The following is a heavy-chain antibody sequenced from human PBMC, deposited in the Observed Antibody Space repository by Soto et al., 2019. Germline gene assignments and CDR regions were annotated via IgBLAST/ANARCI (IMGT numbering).Heavy chain of an antibody. CDR2: INAGNGNT. Sequence: ASVKVACKASGYTFTNYAMHLVRHAPGQRLEWMGWINAGNGNTKYSQKFQGRVTITRDTSASTAYMELSSLTSEDTAVYHCASSATTADYPYGIYVRCQRATVTVS. D-gene: IGHD1-26*01. CDR1: GYTFTNYA. V-gene: IGHV1-3*01. CDR3: ASSATTADYPYGIYV. J-gene: IGHJ6*02.